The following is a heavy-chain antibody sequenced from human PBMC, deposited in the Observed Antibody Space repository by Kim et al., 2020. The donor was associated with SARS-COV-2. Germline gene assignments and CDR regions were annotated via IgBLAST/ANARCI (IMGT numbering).Heavy chain of an antibody. Sequence: ADSVKGRFTISRDNARNSVFLQMNSLRAEDTALYYCARDTRSSGDWFDPWGQGTLVTVSS. D-gene: IGHD6-6*01. CDR3: ARDTRSSGDWFDP. V-gene: IGHV3-9*01. J-gene: IGHJ5*02.